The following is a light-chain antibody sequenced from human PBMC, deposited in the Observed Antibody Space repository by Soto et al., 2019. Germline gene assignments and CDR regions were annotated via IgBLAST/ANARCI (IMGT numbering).Light chain of an antibody. V-gene: IGKV4-1*01. J-gene: IGKJ3*01. Sequence: DIDMTQSPDSLAVSLGERATINCKSSQTVLYSSNNKNYLAWFQQKPGQPPKLLIYWASTRESGVPDRFSGSGSGTDFTLTISSLQAEDVAVYYCQQYHNTPHTFGPGTKVDIK. CDR2: WAS. CDR3: QQYHNTPHT. CDR1: QTVLYSSNNKNY.